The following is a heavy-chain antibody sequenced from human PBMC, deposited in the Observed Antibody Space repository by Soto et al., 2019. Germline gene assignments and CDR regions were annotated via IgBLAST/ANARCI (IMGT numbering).Heavy chain of an antibody. D-gene: IGHD3-16*02. V-gene: IGHV3-73*02. Sequence: EVQLVESGGGLVQPGGSLKLSCAASGFTFSGSAMHWVRQASGKGLEWVGRIRSKANSYATAYAALVKGRFTISRDDSKNTAYRQMNSLTTEDTAVYYCTREVRLGELSYIADYWGQGTLVTVSS. J-gene: IGHJ4*02. CDR1: GFTFSGSA. CDR3: TREVRLGELSYIADY. CDR2: IRSKANSYAT.